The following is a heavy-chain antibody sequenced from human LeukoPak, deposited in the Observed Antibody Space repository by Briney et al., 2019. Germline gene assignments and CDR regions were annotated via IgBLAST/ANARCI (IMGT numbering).Heavy chain of an antibody. V-gene: IGHV3-74*01. J-gene: IGHJ4*02. CDR1: GFTFSSYW. CDR3: ASHMVRGVG. CDR2: IKSDGSST. Sequence: WRSLRLSCAASGFTFSSYWMHWVRQAPGKGLVWVSRIKSDGSSTSYADSVKGRFTISRDNAKNTLYLQMNSLRAEDTAVYYCASHMVRGVGWGQGTLVTVSS. D-gene: IGHD3-10*01.